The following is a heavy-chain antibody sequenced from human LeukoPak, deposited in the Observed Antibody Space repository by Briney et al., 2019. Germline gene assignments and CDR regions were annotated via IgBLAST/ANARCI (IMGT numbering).Heavy chain of an antibody. J-gene: IGHJ4*02. CDR1: GFTFSSYA. V-gene: IGHV3-30*04. D-gene: IGHD6-13*01. Sequence: GGSLRLSCAASGFTFSSYAMHWVRQAPGKGLEWVAVISYDGSNKYYADSVKGRFTISRDNSKNTLYLQMNSLRAEDTAVYYCARVEGTIAAAGTDYWGQETLVTVSS. CDR3: ARVEGTIAAAGTDY. CDR2: ISYDGSNK.